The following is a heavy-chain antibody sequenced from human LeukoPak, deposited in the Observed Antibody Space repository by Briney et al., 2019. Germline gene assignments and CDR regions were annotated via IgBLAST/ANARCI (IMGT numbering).Heavy chain of an antibody. D-gene: IGHD3-10*01. J-gene: IGHJ6*03. CDR1: GASISSTTYY. CDR2: VYHSGHT. V-gene: IGHV4-39*01. Sequence: PSETLSLTCTVSGASISSTTYYWGWIRQPPGKGLEWTGTVYHSGHTYYNPSLRSRVTISVDTSKNEFSLKLSSVTAADTAVYYCARHLYYYGSGSYSMYYYYYMDVWGKGTSVTVSS. CDR3: ARHLYYYGSGSYSMYYYYYMDV.